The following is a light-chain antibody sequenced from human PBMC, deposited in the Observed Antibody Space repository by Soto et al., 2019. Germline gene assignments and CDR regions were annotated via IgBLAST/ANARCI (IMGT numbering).Light chain of an antibody. CDR1: QSVSSY. CDR2: DAS. Sequence: EIVLTQSPATLSLSPGERATLSCRASQSVSSYLAWYQQKPGQAPRLLIYDASNSATGIPARFSGSGSGTDFTLTISSLEPEEFAVYYCQQRSNWIFTFGPGTKVDIK. V-gene: IGKV3-11*01. J-gene: IGKJ3*01. CDR3: QQRSNWIFT.